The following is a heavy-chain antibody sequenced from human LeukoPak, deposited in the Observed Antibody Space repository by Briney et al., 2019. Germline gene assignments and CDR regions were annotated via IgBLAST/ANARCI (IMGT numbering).Heavy chain of an antibody. CDR2: ISAYNGNT. V-gene: IGHV1-18*01. CDR3: ARRPPRSNIAWAFDI. J-gene: IGHJ3*02. Sequence: GASVKVSCTASGYTFTSYGISWVRQAPGQGLEWMGWISAYNGNTNYAQKLQGRVTMTTDTSTSTAYMELRSLRSDDTAVYYCARRPPRSNIAWAFDIWGQGTMVTVSS. CDR1: GYTFTSYG.